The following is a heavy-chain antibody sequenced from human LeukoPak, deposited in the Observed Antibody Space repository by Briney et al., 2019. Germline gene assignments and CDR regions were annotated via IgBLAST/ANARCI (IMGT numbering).Heavy chain of an antibody. CDR3: ARGTPMIVHAFDI. CDR2: INHSGST. CDR1: GGSFSGYY. Sequence: SETLSLTCAVYGGSFSGYYWSWIRQPPGKGLEWIGEINHSGSTNYNPSLKSRVTISVDTSKNQFSLKLSSVTAADTAVYYCARGTPMIVHAFDIWGQGTMVTVSS. D-gene: IGHD3-22*01. J-gene: IGHJ3*02. V-gene: IGHV4-34*01.